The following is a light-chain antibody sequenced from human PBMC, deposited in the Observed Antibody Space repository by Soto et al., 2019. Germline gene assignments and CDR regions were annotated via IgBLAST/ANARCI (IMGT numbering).Light chain of an antibody. J-gene: IGLJ2*01. Sequence: SSELTQPPSVSVAPGQTARITCGGNNIGSKSVHWYQQKPGQAPVLVVYDDSDRPSGSPERFSGSNSGNTATLTISRVEAGDEADYYCQVWDSSSDHPVVFGGGTKVTVL. V-gene: IGLV3-21*02. CDR2: DDS. CDR1: NIGSKS. CDR3: QVWDSSSDHPVV.